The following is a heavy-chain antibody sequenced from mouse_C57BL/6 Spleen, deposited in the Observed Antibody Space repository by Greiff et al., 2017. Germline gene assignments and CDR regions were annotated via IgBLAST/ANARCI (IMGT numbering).Heavy chain of an antibody. J-gene: IGHJ2*01. V-gene: IGHV14-4*01. CDR2: IDPENGDT. Sequence: EVKLMESGAELVRPGASVKLSCTASGFNIKDDYMHWVKQRPEQGLEWIGWIDPENGDTEYASKFQGKATITADTSSNTAYLQLSSLTSEDTAVYYCTTRYYGSRNYWGQGTTLTVSS. CDR1: GFNIKDDY. D-gene: IGHD1-1*01. CDR3: TTRYYGSRNY.